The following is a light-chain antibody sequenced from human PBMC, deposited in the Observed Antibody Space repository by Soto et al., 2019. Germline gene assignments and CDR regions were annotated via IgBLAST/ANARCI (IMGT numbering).Light chain of an antibody. CDR3: QQSHSSPYT. CDR1: QGVSNY. J-gene: IGKJ2*01. CDR2: ATS. V-gene: IGKV1-39*01. Sequence: DIQMTQFPKSLSASLGDRVIITCRASQGVSNYLNWYQQKAGKAPTLLIYATSLLHPGVPSRFTGTCSATDFTLTISSLQRDDFATYFCQQSHSSPYTFGQGTTVE.